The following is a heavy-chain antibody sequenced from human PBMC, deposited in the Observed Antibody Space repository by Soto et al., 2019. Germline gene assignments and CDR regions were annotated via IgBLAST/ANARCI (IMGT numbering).Heavy chain of an antibody. CDR3: ARDRDSSSPPLEFEY. D-gene: IGHD6-13*01. V-gene: IGHV3-21*01. CDR1: GFTFSSYS. J-gene: IGHJ4*02. Sequence: GGSLRLSFAASGFTFSSYSINWVHRSPGKGLEWVSSISSSSSYIYYADSVKGRFTISRDNAKNSLYLQMNSLRAEDTAVYYCARDRDSSSPPLEFEYWGQGTLVTVSS. CDR2: ISSSSSYI.